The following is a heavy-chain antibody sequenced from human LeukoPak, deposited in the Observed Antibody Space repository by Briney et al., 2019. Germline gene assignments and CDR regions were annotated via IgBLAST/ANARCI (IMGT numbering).Heavy chain of an antibody. CDR1: GYTFTSYY. J-gene: IGHJ6*04. Sequence: ASVKVSCKASGYTFTSYYMHWVRQAPGQGLEWMGIINPSGGSTSYAQKLQGRVTMTRDTSTSTVYMELCSLRSEDTAVYYCARDRGYCSSTSCYSYYYYGMDVWGKGTTVTVSS. D-gene: IGHD2-2*01. CDR2: INPSGGST. CDR3: ARDRGYCSSTSCYSYYYYGMDV. V-gene: IGHV1-46*01.